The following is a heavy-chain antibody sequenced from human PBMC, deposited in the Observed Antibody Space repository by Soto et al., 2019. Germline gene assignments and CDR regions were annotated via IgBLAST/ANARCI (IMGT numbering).Heavy chain of an antibody. V-gene: IGHV1-69*13. CDR1: GGTFSSYA. J-gene: IGHJ6*02. CDR2: IIPIFGTA. CDR3: ARDSIKYCGGDCYGPAPPYYYYGMDV. D-gene: IGHD2-21*02. Sequence: SVKVSCKASGGTFSSYAISWVRQAPGQGLEWMGGIIPIFGTANYAQKFQGRVTITADESTSTAYMELSSLRSEDTAVYYCARDSIKYCGGDCYGPAPPYYYYGMDVWGQGTTVTVSS.